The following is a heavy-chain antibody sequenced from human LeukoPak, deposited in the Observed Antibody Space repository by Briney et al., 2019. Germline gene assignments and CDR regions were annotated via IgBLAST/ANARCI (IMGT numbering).Heavy chain of an antibody. CDR3: ARGLGAHDSSGYYGGLDL. Sequence: GASVKVSCEASGGTFSSYAISWVRQAPGQGLEWMGRIIPILGIANYAQKFQGRVTITADKSTSTAYMELSSLRSEDTAVYYCARGLGAHDSSGYYGGLDLWGRGTLVTVSS. J-gene: IGHJ2*01. V-gene: IGHV1-69*04. CDR1: GGTFSSYA. D-gene: IGHD3-22*01. CDR2: IIPILGIA.